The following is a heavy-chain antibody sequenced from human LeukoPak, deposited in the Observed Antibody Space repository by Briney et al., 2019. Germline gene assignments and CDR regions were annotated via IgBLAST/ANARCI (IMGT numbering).Heavy chain of an antibody. Sequence: SETLSLTCTVSGGSISSYYWSWIRQPPGKGLELVGYIYYSWSTNYNPSLKSRVAISVDTPKNQFSLKLSSVPAADTAVYYCARGGAFDYWGQGTLVTVSS. J-gene: IGHJ4*02. V-gene: IGHV4-59*01. CDR1: GGSISSYY. D-gene: IGHD1-26*01. CDR2: IYYSWST. CDR3: ARGGAFDY.